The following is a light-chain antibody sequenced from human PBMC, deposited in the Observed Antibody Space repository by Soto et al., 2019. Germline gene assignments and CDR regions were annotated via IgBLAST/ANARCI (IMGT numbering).Light chain of an antibody. Sequence: QSALTQPPSASGSPGQSVTISCTGTSSDVGDYDYVSWYQQHPGKAPKLMIYEVSGRPSGVPDRFSGSKSGNTASLTVSGLQAEDEADYYCSSYAGSNNLLFGGGTKVTVL. V-gene: IGLV2-8*01. CDR2: EVS. CDR1: SSDVGDYDY. CDR3: SSYAGSNNLL. J-gene: IGLJ2*01.